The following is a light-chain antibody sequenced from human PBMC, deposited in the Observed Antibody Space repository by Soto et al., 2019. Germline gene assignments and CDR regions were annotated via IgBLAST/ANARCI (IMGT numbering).Light chain of an antibody. Sequence: VHLTQSPSSVSASVGDRVPITVRASHAMRSWVAWYQQKPGKATKLLIYDASKWETGVPSRVSGRGSGTDFTFTSSRLQPEDIAKYYCQQYDNRRTFGQGTKVDI. V-gene: IGKV1-33*01. CDR2: DAS. CDR3: QQYDNRRT. J-gene: IGKJ1*01. CDR1: HAMRSW.